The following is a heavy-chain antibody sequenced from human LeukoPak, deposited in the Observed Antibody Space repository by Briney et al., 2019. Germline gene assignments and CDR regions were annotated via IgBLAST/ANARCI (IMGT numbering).Heavy chain of an antibody. J-gene: IGHJ5*02. CDR3: ARDRTS. Sequence: GGSLRLSCAASGFTVSSNYMSWVRQAPGKGLEWVSAIYSAGSTYNADSVKGRFTISRDNSKNTLYLQMNSLRAEDTAVYYCARDRTSWGQGTLVTVSS. V-gene: IGHV3-66*01. CDR1: GFTVSSNY. CDR2: IYSAGST.